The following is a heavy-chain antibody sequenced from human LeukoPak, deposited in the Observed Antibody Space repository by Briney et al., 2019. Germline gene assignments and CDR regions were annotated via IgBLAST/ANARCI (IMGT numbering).Heavy chain of an antibody. V-gene: IGHV3-30*02. D-gene: IGHD1-26*01. CDR1: GFTFSSYG. Sequence: GGSLRLSCAASGFTFSSYGMHWVRQAPGKGLEWVAVIWYGGSNKYYADSVKGRFTISRDNSKNTLYLQMNSLRAEDTAVYYCAKEQYSGSYIFDYWGQGTLVTVSS. CDR2: IWYGGSNK. J-gene: IGHJ4*02. CDR3: AKEQYSGSYIFDY.